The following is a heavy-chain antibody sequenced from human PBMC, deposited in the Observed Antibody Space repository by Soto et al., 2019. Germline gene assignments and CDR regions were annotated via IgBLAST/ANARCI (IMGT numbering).Heavy chain of an antibody. D-gene: IGHD5-18*01. CDR3: AREPSPRLRGYSSGLFDY. CDR1: GGSISSGGYY. V-gene: IGHV4-31*03. Sequence: PSETLSLTCTVSGGSISSGGYYWSWIRQHPGKGLEWIGYIYDSGSTHYDWSLKSRVTISADTSKNQLSLKLSSVTAADTAVYYCAREPSPRLRGYSSGLFDYWGQGTLVTVSS. CDR2: IYDSGST. J-gene: IGHJ4*02.